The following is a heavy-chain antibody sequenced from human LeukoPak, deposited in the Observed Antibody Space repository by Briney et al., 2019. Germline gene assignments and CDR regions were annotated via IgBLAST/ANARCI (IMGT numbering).Heavy chain of an antibody. Sequence: GESLKISCKASEYIFTNYWIDWVRQMPGKGLEWMGSIYPSDSDSRYSPSFRGHVIISADTSITTAYLQWSSLEASDTAIYYCARREGSGSHLYYFDSWGQGTLVTVSS. D-gene: IGHD3-3*01. CDR3: ARREGSGSHLYYFDS. V-gene: IGHV5-51*01. CDR1: EYIFTNYW. J-gene: IGHJ4*02. CDR2: IYPSDSDS.